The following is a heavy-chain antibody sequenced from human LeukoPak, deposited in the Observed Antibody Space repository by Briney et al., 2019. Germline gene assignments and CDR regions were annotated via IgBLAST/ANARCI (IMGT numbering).Heavy chain of an antibody. Sequence: GGSLRLSCAASGFTFSSYAMSWVRQAPGKGLEWVPAISGSGGSTYYADSVKGRFTISRDNSKNTLYLQMNSLRAEDTAVYYCLPAALQPLVDYWGQGTLVTVSP. D-gene: IGHD2-2*01. J-gene: IGHJ4*02. CDR3: LPAALQPLVDY. CDR2: ISGSGGST. CDR1: GFTFSSYA. V-gene: IGHV3-23*01.